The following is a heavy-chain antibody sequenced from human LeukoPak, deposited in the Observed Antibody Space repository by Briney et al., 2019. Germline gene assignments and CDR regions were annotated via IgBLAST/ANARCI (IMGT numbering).Heavy chain of an antibody. Sequence: PGGSLRLSCAASGFTFSSYGMHWVRQAPSKGLEWVAVIWYDGSNKYYADSVKGRFTISRDNSKNTLYLQMNSLRAEDTAVYYCAREADYSNWFDPWGQGTLVTVSS. V-gene: IGHV3-33*01. CDR2: IWYDGSNK. D-gene: IGHD4-11*01. CDR1: GFTFSSYG. CDR3: AREADYSNWFDP. J-gene: IGHJ5*02.